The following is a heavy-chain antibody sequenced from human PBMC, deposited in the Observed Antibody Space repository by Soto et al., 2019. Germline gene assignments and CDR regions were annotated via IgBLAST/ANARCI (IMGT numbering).Heavy chain of an antibody. V-gene: IGHV3-15*07. CDR1: GFPFSNAW. CDR2: VKSKTDGGSA. J-gene: IGHJ4*01. CDR3: TTDSRTTMPEVRFDY. Sequence: GGSLRLSCAASGFPFSNAWINWVRQTPGTGLQWVGRVKSKTDGGSADYAAPVKGRFAVSRDDSKNIVYLQMNSVKIEDTGVYYCTTDSRTTMPEVRFDYWGHGALVTVSS. D-gene: IGHD3-10*01.